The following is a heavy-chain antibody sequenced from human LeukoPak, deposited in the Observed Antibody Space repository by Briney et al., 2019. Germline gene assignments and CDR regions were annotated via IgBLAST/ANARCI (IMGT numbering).Heavy chain of an antibody. CDR1: GGTFSGYA. D-gene: IGHD4-17*01. Sequence: SVKVSCKASGGTFSGYAISWVRQAPGQGLEWMGGIIPIFGTANYAQKFQGRVTITADESTSTAYMELSSLRSEDTAVYYCARDKSTVTNHQSFQHWGQGTLVTVSS. V-gene: IGHV1-69*01. CDR2: IIPIFGTA. J-gene: IGHJ1*01. CDR3: ARDKSTVTNHQSFQH.